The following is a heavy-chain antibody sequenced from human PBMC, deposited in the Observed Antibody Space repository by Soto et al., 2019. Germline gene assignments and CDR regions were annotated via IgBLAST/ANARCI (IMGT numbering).Heavy chain of an antibody. CDR2: IVPIFETT. D-gene: IGHD6-19*01. CDR3: ARVEAVAGLYNYHALDV. CDR1: GGTFSNYA. J-gene: IGHJ6*02. Sequence: QVQLVQSGAEVKKPGSSVKVSCKVSGGTFSNYAIDWVRLAPGHGLEWMGGIVPIFETTYYTQKFQGRATIIADDSTTTAYLEMSSLRSEDTAIYYCARVEAVAGLYNYHALDVWGQGTAVTVSS. V-gene: IGHV1-69*12.